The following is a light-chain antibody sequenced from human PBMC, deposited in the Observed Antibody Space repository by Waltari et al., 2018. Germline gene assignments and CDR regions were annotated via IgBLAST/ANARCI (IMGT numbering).Light chain of an antibody. Sequence: QSALTQPASVSGSPGQSITISCPGTSSAVGGYNYVPWYQQHPGKAPKLMIYEVSNRPSGVSNRFSGSKSGNTASLTISGLQAEDEADYYCSSYTSSSTLDVVFGGGTKLTVL. CDR2: EVS. CDR3: SSYTSSSTLDVV. J-gene: IGLJ2*01. CDR1: SSAVGGYNY. V-gene: IGLV2-14*01.